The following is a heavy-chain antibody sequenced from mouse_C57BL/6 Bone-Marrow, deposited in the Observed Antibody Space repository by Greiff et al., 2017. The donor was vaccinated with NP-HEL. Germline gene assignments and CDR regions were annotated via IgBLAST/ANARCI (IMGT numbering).Heavy chain of an antibody. V-gene: IGHV1-81*01. D-gene: IGHD2-1*01. CDR1: GYTFTSYG. CDR3: ARLWYYGNYWFAY. Sequence: QVQLKQSGAELARPGTSVKLSCKASGYTFTSYGISWVKQRTGQGLEWIGEIYPRSGNTYYNEKFKGKATLTADKSSSTAYMELRSLTAEDSAVYFCARLWYYGNYWFAYWGQVTLVTVSA. CDR2: IYPRSGNT. J-gene: IGHJ3*01.